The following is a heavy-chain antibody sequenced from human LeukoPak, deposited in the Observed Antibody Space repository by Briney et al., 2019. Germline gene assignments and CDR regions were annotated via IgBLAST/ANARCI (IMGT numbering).Heavy chain of an antibody. CDR3: AKGRDKYQLLSKNWFDP. CDR1: GFTFDDYA. J-gene: IGHJ5*02. D-gene: IGHD2-2*01. Sequence: GRSLRLSCAASGFTFDDYAMHWVRQAPGKGLEWVSGISWNSGSIGYAASVKGRFTISRDNAKSSLYLQMNSLRAEDTALYYCAKGRDKYQLLSKNWFDPWGQGTLVTVSS. V-gene: IGHV3-9*01. CDR2: ISWNSGSI.